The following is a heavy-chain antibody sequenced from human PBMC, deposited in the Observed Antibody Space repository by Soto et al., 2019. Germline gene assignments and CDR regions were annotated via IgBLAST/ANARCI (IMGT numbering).Heavy chain of an antibody. CDR1: GXXXXXXD. D-gene: IGHD6-13*01. CDR3: ARGRLPYSSRRFDP. V-gene: IGHV1-8*01. CDR2: MNPNSGNT. Sequence: EVKKPGASVKVSCKASGXXXXXXDINWVRQXXXXXXXWXRWMNPNSGNTVYAQKFRGRVTMTRNTSISTAYMELSSLRSEDTAVYYCARGRLPYSSRRFDPWGQGTLVTVSS. J-gene: IGHJ5*02.